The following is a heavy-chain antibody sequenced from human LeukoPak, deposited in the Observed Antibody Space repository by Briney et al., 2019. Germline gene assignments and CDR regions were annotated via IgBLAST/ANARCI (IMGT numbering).Heavy chain of an antibody. V-gene: IGHV3-30*18. D-gene: IGHD3-10*01. CDR3: AKDPFGSGHKWFDP. J-gene: IGHJ5*02. CDR1: RFTFSSYA. CDR2: ISYDGINK. Sequence: PGGSLRLSCAASRFTFSSYAMHGVRRAPGEGGDGVAVISYDGINKYYADSVKGRFTISRDNSKNTLYLQMNSLRVADTAVYYCAKDPFGSGHKWFDPWRQGTLVSVCS.